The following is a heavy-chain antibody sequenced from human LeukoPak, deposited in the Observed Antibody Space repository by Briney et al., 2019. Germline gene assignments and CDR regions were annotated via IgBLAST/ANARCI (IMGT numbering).Heavy chain of an antibody. CDR1: GFTFSSYA. CDR3: AREGVNSARGGYYFDY. CDR2: ISGSGGST. V-gene: IGHV3-23*01. Sequence: GGSLRLSCAASGFTFSSYAMSWVRQAPGKGMEWVSAISGSGGSTYYADSVKGRFTISRDNSKNTLSLQMNSLRVEDTAVYYCAREGVNSARGGYYFDYWGQGSLVTVSS. D-gene: IGHD2/OR15-2a*01. J-gene: IGHJ4*02.